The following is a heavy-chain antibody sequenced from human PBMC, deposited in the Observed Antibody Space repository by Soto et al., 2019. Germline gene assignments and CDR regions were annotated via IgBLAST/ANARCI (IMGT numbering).Heavy chain of an antibody. V-gene: IGHV5-10-1*01. CDR3: AILRV. CDR2: IDPSDSYT. CDR1: ENSLTSYW. Sequence: PXESLKVSWKCSENSLTSYWISWVRQMPGKGLEWMGRIDPSDSYTNYSPSFQGHVTISADKSISTAYLQWSSLKASDTAMYYCAILRVWGQGTTVTGSS. J-gene: IGHJ6*02.